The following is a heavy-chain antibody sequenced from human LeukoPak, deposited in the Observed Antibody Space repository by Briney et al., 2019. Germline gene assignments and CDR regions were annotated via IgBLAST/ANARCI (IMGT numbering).Heavy chain of an antibody. V-gene: IGHV3-21*01. D-gene: IGHD2-21*02. CDR1: GFTFSSYS. J-gene: IGHJ4*02. CDR2: ISSSSSYM. CDR3: ATAGGGTAIDY. Sequence: GGSLRLSCAASGFTFSSYSMNWVRQAPGKGLEWVSSISSSSSYMYYADSVKGRFTISRDNAKNSLYLQMNSLRAEDTAVYYCATAGGGTAIDYWGQGTLVTASS.